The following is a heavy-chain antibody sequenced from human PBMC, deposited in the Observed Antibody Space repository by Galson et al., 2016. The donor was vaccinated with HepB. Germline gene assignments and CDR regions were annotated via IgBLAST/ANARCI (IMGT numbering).Heavy chain of an antibody. J-gene: IGHJ4*02. CDR2: IGAYNGNT. CDR3: AAHGGTNSWGRKALDY. D-gene: IGHD3-16*01. CDR1: GNFFTTYG. V-gene: IGHV1-18*01. Sequence: SVKVSCKAAGNFFTTYGFTWVRQAPGLGLEWMGWIGAYNGNTHSAQKFQGRVTMSRDTFTSTAYMELRSLTFDDTAIYYCAAHGGTNSWGRKALDYWGQGTLVTVSS.